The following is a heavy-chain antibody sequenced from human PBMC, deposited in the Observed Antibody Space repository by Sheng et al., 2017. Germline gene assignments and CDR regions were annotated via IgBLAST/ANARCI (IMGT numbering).Heavy chain of an antibody. V-gene: IGHV1-18*01. J-gene: IGHJ3*02. D-gene: IGHD2-2*01. Sequence: QVQLVQSGAEVKKPGASVKVSCKASGYTFTSYGISWVRQAPGQGLEWMGWISAYNGNTNYAQKLQGRVTMTTDTSTSTAYMELRSLRSDDTAVYYCARDLVGYCSSTSCSDAFDIWGQGTMVTVSS. CDR1: GYTFTSYG. CDR3: ARDLVGYCSSTSCSDAFDI. CDR2: ISAYNGNT.